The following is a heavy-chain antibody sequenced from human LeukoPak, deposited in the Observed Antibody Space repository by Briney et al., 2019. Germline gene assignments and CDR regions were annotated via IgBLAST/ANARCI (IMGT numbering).Heavy chain of an antibody. CDR2: ISGSGGST. D-gene: IGHD1-26*01. CDR1: GLTFSNYG. Sequence: PGGSLRLSCAASGLTFSNYGMSWVRQAPGKGLEWVSVISGSGGSTYYADSVKGRFTISRDNSKNTLFLQMSSLRAEDTAVYYCAKDGSYYDFDYWGQGTLVTVSS. CDR3: AKDGSYYDFDY. V-gene: IGHV3-23*01. J-gene: IGHJ4*02.